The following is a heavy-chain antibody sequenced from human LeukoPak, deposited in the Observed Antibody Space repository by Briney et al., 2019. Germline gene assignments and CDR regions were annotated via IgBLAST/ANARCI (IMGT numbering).Heavy chain of an antibody. V-gene: IGHV3-30*02. Sequence: PGGSLRLSCAASGFTFSSYGMHWVRQAPGKGLEWVAFIRYDGSNKYYADSVKGRFTSSRDNSKNTLYLQMNSLRAEDTAVYYCAKDRYSSSWIDYWGQGTLVTVSS. J-gene: IGHJ4*02. CDR2: IRYDGSNK. CDR1: GFTFSSYG. CDR3: AKDRYSSSWIDY. D-gene: IGHD6-13*01.